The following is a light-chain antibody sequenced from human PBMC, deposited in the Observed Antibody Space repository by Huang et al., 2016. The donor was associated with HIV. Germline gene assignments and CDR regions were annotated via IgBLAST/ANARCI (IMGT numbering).Light chain of an antibody. Sequence: EIVLTQSPGTLSLSPGERATLSCRASQRVSSIYLAWYQQKPGQAPRLLIHGASSRATDIPDRFSGSGSGTDFTLTISRLEPEDFAVYYCQQYGSSALTFGGGTKVEIK. V-gene: IGKV3-20*01. CDR3: QQYGSSALT. CDR2: GAS. J-gene: IGKJ4*01. CDR1: QRVSSIY.